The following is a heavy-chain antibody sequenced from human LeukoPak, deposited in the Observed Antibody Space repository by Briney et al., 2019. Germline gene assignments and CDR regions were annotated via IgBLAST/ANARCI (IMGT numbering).Heavy chain of an antibody. CDR3: ARRSVLLWFGELKGHFDY. CDR1: GYSISSGYH. D-gene: IGHD3-10*01. CDR2: IYHSGST. J-gene: IGHJ4*02. Sequence: SETLSLTCTVSGYSISSGYHWGWIRQPPGKGLEWIGSIYHSGSTNYNPSLKSRVTISVDTSKNQFSLKLSSVTAADTAVYYCARRSVLLWFGELKGHFDYWGQGTLVTVSS. V-gene: IGHV4-38-2*02.